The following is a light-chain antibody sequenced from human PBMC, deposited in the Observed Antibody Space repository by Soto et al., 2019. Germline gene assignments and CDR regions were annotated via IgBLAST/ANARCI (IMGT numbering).Light chain of an antibody. CDR2: DTN. CDR3: LLLYPGTRRV. V-gene: IGLV7-46*01. CDR1: TGAVTSGHY. Sequence: QTVVTQEPSLTVSLGGTVTLTCGSSTGAVTSGHYPYWFQQKPGQAPRTLIYDTNNKYSWTPARFSASLLGGKAALTLSAAQPEDEAEYYCLLLYPGTRRVFGTGTKLTVL. J-gene: IGLJ1*01.